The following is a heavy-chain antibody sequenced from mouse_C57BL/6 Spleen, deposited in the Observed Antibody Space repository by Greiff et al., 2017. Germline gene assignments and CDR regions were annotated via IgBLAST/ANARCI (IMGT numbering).Heavy chain of an antibody. D-gene: IGHD1-1*01. J-gene: IGHJ2*01. CDR2: IHPHSGST. CDR1: GYTFTSYW. CDR3: ARGDYYGSSGY. V-gene: IGHV1-64*01. Sequence: QVQLQQPGAELVKPGASVKLSCKASGYTFTSYWMHWVKQRPGQGLEWIGLIHPHSGSTTYNEKFNSKPTLTVDESSSTAYMQLSSLRSEDAAVDYCARGDYYGSSGYWGQGTTLTVSS.